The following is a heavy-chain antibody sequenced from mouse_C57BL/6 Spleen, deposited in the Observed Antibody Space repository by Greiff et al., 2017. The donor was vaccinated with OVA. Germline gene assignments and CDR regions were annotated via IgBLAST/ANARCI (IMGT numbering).Heavy chain of an antibody. D-gene: IGHD2-1*01. V-gene: IGHV1-80*01. J-gene: IGHJ3*01. CDR2: IYPGDGDT. CDR1: GYAFSSYW. Sequence: VQLVESGAELVKPGASVKISCKASGYAFSSYWMNWVKQRPGKGLEWIGQIYPGDGDTNYNGKFKGKATLTADKSSSTAYMQLSSLTSEDSAVYFCARLGGNYEAWFAYWGQGTLVTVSA. CDR3: ARLGGNYEAWFAY.